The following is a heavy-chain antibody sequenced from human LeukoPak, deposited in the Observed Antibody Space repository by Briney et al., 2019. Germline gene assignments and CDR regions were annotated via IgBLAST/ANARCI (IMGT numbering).Heavy chain of an antibody. Sequence: GGSLRLSCAASGFTFSDHYMSWIRQAPGKGLEWVSYIGSSGSTIYYADSVKGRFTISRDNAKNSLYLQMNSLRAEDTAVYYCAWGGSVEYWGQGTLVTVSS. J-gene: IGHJ4*02. CDR1: GFTFSDHY. CDR3: AWGGSVEY. CDR2: IGSSGSTI. D-gene: IGHD3-16*01. V-gene: IGHV3-11*04.